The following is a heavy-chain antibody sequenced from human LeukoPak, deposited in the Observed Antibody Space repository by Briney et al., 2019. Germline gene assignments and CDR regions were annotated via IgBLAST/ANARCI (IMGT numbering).Heavy chain of an antibody. CDR2: ITTNGGRT. J-gene: IGHJ1*01. Sequence: GSLRLSCAASGFTFASYGMSWVRQDPGMGLEWVSFITTNGGRTSYADSVEGRFTISRDNPRNTLYMQMNSLRDEDTAVYYCAIMHGYYDGTGYWVQWGQGTLVTVSS. D-gene: IGHD3-22*01. CDR1: GFTFASYG. CDR3: AIMHGYYDGTGYWVQ. V-gene: IGHV3-23*01.